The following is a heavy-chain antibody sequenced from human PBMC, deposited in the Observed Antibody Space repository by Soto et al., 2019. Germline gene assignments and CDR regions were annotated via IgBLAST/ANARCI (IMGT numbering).Heavy chain of an antibody. V-gene: IGHV4-34*01. CDR1: GGSFSGYY. J-gene: IGHJ4*02. CDR2: INHSGST. D-gene: IGHD7-27*01. CDR3: ARANWYSEY. Sequence: SETLSLTCAVYGGSFSGYYWSWIRQPPGKGLEWIGEINHSGSTNYNPSLKSRVTISVDTSKNQFSLNLTSVTAADTAIYYCARANWYSEYWGQGTLVTVSS.